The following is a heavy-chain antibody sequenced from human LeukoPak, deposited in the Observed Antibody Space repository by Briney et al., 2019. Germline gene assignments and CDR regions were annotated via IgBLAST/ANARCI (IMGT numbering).Heavy chain of an antibody. Sequence: GGSLRLSCAASGFTFSSYGMHWVRQAPGKGLEWVAVISYDGSNKYYADSVKGRFTISRDNSKNTLYLQMNSLRAEDTAVYYCAKEYCSGGSCYLETWGQGTLVTVSS. CDR3: AKEYCSGGSCYLET. J-gene: IGHJ5*02. D-gene: IGHD2-15*01. CDR1: GFTFSSYG. V-gene: IGHV3-30*18. CDR2: ISYDGSNK.